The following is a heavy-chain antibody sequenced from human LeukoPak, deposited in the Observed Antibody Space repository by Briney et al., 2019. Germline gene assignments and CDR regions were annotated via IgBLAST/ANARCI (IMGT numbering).Heavy chain of an antibody. CDR1: GFTFSDYT. Sequence: GGSLRLSCAASGFTFSDYTMNWVRQAPGKGLEWVSSITSSSTYIYYSGSVKGRFTISRDNAKNSLYLQMNSLRAEDTAVYYCTNLAPMDVWGKGTTVTVSS. CDR3: TNLAPMDV. J-gene: IGHJ6*04. D-gene: IGHD3-3*02. V-gene: IGHV3-21*01. CDR2: ITSSSTYI.